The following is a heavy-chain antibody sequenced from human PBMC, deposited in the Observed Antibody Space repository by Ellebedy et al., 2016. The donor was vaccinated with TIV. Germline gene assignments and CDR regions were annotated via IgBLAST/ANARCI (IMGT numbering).Heavy chain of an antibody. V-gene: IGHV1-69*06. D-gene: IGHD3-10*01. Sequence: SVKVSXKASTGTFSSYAISWVRQAPGQGLEWMGGIIPIFGTANYAQKFQGRVTITADKSTSTAYMELSSLRSEDTAVYYCARSPTYYGSGTLAYYYGMDVWGQGTTVTVSS. CDR2: IIPIFGTA. J-gene: IGHJ6*02. CDR1: TGTFSSYA. CDR3: ARSPTYYGSGTLAYYYGMDV.